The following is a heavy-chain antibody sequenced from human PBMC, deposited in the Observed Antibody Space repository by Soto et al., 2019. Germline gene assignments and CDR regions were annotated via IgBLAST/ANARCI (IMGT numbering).Heavy chain of an antibody. CDR1: GFTFSSYG. V-gene: IGHV3-33*01. CDR3: ASDYYDSSGRKVSYDY. Sequence: QVQLVESGGGVVQPGRSLRLSCAASGFTFSSYGMHWVRQAPGKGLEWVAVIWYDGSNKYYADSVKGRFTISRDNSKTTLYLQMNSLRAEDTAVYYCASDYYDSSGRKVSYDYWGQGTLVTVSS. J-gene: IGHJ4*02. D-gene: IGHD3-22*01. CDR2: IWYDGSNK.